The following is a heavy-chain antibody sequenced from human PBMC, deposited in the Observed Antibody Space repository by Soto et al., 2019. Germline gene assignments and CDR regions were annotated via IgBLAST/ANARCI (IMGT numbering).Heavy chain of an antibody. V-gene: IGHV3-48*02. CDR3: ASGVSYYDSSGNST. Sequence: GGSLRLSCAASGFTFSSYSMNWVRQAPGKGLEWVSYISSSRSTIYYADSVKGRFTISRDNAKNSLYLQMNSLRDEDTAVYYCASGVSYYDSSGNSTWGQGTMVTVSS. CDR2: ISSSRSTI. J-gene: IGHJ3*01. D-gene: IGHD3-22*01. CDR1: GFTFSSYS.